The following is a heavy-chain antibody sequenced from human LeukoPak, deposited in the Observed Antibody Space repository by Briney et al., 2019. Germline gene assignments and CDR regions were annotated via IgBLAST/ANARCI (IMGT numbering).Heavy chain of an antibody. CDR3: ATYDSWSGYNIAY. J-gene: IGHJ4*02. D-gene: IGHD3-3*01. CDR2: INRGGSEK. Sequence: GGSLRLSCVVSGFTLSSRWMMWVRQAPGEGLEWMTNINRGGSEKNYVDSVKGRFTITRDNAENSLYLQMNSLKVEDSAIYYCATYDSWSGYNIAYWGQGTLVTVSS. V-gene: IGHV3-7*03. CDR1: GFTLSSRW.